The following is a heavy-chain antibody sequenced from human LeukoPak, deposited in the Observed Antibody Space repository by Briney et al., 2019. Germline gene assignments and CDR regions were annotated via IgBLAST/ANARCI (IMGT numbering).Heavy chain of an antibody. CDR3: AKDLSSSSGRWFDP. D-gene: IGHD6-6*01. CDR2: ISGSGGST. CDR1: GFTFSSYA. Sequence: SGGSLRLSCAASGFTFSSYAMSWVRQAPGKGLEWVSAISGSGGSTYYADSVKGRFTISRDNSKNTLNLQMNSLRVEDTAVYYCAKDLSSSSGRWFDPWGQGTLVTVSS. V-gene: IGHV3-23*01. J-gene: IGHJ5*02.